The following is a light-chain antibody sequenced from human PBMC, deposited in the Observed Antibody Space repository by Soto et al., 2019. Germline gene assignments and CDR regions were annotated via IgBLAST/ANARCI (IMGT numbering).Light chain of an antibody. CDR1: SSDVGGYNY. Sequence: VLTQRASVSGSPGQSITISCTGTSSDVGGYNYVSWYQQHPGKAPKLMIYEVSNRPSGVSNRFSGSKSGNTASLTISGLQAEDEADYYCSSYTSSSPLVFGTGTKVTVL. CDR3: SSYTSSSPLV. J-gene: IGLJ1*01. CDR2: EVS. V-gene: IGLV2-14*01.